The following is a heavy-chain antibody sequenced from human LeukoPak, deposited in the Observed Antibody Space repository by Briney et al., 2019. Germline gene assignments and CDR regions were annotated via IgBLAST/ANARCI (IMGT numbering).Heavy chain of an antibody. V-gene: IGHV3-53*01. J-gene: IGHJ4*02. CDR3: ARVGDGNNYASY. CDR2: IYSGGST. Sequence: PGGSLRLACAASGFTVSSNYMSWVRQAPGKGLEWVSVIYSGGSTDYADSVKGRFTISRDNSKNTLYLQMNSLRAEDAAVYYCARVGDGNNYASYWGQGTLVTVSS. CDR1: GFTVSSNY. D-gene: IGHD5-18*01.